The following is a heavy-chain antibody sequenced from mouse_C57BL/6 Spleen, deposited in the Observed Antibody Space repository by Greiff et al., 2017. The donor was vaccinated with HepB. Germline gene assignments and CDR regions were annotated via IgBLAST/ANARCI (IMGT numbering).Heavy chain of an antibody. CDR2: IYPGDGDT. D-gene: IGHD1-1*02. V-gene: IGHV1-82*01. CDR3: ARDYYYAMDY. Sequence: QVQLQQSGPELVKPGASVKISCKASGYAFSSSWMNWVKQRPGKGLEWIGRIYPGDGDTNYNGKFKGKATLTADKSSSTAYMQLSSLTSEDSAVYFCARDYYYAMDYWGQGTTLTVSS. CDR1: GYAFSSSW. J-gene: IGHJ2*01.